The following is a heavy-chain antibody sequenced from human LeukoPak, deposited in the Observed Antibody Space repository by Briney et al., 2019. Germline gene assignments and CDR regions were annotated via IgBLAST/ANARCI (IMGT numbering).Heavy chain of an antibody. CDR3: ARGGYYYGMDV. J-gene: IGHJ6*02. Sequence: PSETLSLTRAVSGGSISSGGYSWSWIRQPPGKGLEWIGYIYHSGSTYYNPSLKGRVTISVDRSKNQFSLKLSSVTAADTAVYYCARGGYYYGMDVWGQGTTVTVSS. CDR2: IYHSGST. D-gene: IGHD3-16*01. V-gene: IGHV4-30-2*01. CDR1: GGSISSGGYS.